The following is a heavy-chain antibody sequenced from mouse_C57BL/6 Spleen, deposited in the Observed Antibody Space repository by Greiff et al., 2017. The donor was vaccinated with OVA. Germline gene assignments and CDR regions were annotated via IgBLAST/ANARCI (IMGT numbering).Heavy chain of an antibody. CDR2: IRSKSNNYAT. Sequence: EVMLVESGGGLVQPKGSLKLSCAASGFSFNTYAMNWVRQAPGKGLEWVARIRSKSNNYATYYADSVKDRFTISRDDSESMLYLQMNNLKTEDTAMYYCVRQEVVATPFAYWGQGTLVTVSA. V-gene: IGHV10-1*01. J-gene: IGHJ3*01. CDR3: VRQEVVATPFAY. CDR1: GFSFNTYA. D-gene: IGHD1-1*01.